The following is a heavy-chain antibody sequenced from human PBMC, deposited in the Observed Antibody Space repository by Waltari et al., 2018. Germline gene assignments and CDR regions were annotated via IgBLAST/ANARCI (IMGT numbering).Heavy chain of an antibody. CDR2: IIPIFGTA. D-gene: IGHD3-22*01. Sequence: QVQLVQSGAEVKKPGSSVKVSCKASGGTFSSYAISWVRQAPGQGLEWMGGIIPIFGTANSAQKSQGRVTITTDEPTRTAYMEVSSLRSEDTAVYSCARDQNDYDSSGYWVYWGQGTLVTVSS. J-gene: IGHJ4*02. CDR3: ARDQNDYDSSGYWVY. CDR1: GGTFSSYA. V-gene: IGHV1-69*05.